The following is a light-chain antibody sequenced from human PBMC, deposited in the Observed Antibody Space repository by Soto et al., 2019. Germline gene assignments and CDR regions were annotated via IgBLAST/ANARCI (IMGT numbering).Light chain of an antibody. J-gene: IGKJ1*01. Sequence: SPGTLSLSPGERATLSCRASQSVSSNYLAWYQQKPGQAPRLLIYGASSRATGIPDRFSGSGSGTDFTLTISSLQSEDFAVYYCQQYINWTFGQGTKVDIK. CDR1: QSVSSNY. CDR3: QQYINWT. CDR2: GAS. V-gene: IGKV3-20*01.